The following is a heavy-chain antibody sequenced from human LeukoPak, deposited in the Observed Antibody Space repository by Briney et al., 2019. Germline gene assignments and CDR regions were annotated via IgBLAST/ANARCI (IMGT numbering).Heavy chain of an antibody. CDR2: IKQDGSEK. CDR3: ARGYGDFDY. CDR1: GFTLSNYA. J-gene: IGHJ4*02. V-gene: IGHV3-7*04. Sequence: GGSLRLSCAASGFTLSNYAMSWVRQAPGKGLEWVANIKQDGSEKYYVDSVKGRFTISRDNAKNSLYLQMNSLRAEDTAVYYCARGYGDFDYWGQGTLVTVSS. D-gene: IGHD4-17*01.